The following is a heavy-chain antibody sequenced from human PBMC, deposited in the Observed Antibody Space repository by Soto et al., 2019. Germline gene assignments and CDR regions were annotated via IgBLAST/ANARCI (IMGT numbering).Heavy chain of an antibody. CDR2: IHHSGST. Sequence: SETLSLTCTVSGGSISSYSWNWIRQPPGEGLEWIGYIHHSGSTYYNPSLYSRVTISVDRSKNQFSLKLRSVTAADTAVYYCARGPWKWGSYFDYWGQGTLVTVSS. CDR3: ARGPWKWGSYFDY. CDR1: GGSISSYS. J-gene: IGHJ4*02. D-gene: IGHD1-1*01. V-gene: IGHV4-59*12.